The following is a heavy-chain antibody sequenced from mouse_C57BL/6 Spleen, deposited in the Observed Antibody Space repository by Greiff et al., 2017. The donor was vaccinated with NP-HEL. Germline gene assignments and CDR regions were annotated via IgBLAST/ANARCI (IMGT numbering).Heavy chain of an antibody. CDR1: GFTFSDYY. CDR3: ARSIYYYGSSHFDY. Sequence: EVQLVESEGGLVQPGSSMKLSCTASGFTFSDYYMAWVRQVPEKGLEWVANINYDGSSTYYLDSLKSRFIISRDNAKNILYLQMSSLTSEDTATYYCARSIYYYGSSHFDYWGQGTTLTVSS. V-gene: IGHV5-16*01. J-gene: IGHJ2*01. CDR2: INYDGSST. D-gene: IGHD1-1*01.